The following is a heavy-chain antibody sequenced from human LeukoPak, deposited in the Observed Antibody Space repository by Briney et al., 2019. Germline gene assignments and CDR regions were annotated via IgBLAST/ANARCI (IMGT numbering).Heavy chain of an antibody. J-gene: IGHJ4*02. D-gene: IGHD3-22*01. CDR1: GITLSNYG. Sequence: GRSLRLSYAVSGITLSNYGMSWVRQTPRKGLEWVAGISCSGGSTSYADSVKGRFTISRDNPKNTLYLEMNSLRAEDTAVYFCAKRGVVIRVILVGFHKEAYYFDSWGQGALATVSS. CDR2: ISCSGGST. CDR3: AKRGVVIRVILVGFHKEAYYFDS. V-gene: IGHV3-23*01.